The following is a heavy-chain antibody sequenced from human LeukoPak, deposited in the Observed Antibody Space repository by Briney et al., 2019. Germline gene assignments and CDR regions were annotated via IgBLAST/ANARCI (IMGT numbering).Heavy chain of an antibody. V-gene: IGHV3-23*01. J-gene: IGHJ4*02. CDR2: ISGSGDRT. CDR3: AGGYRYYFDY. Sequence: GGSLRLSCAASGFTFSSYAMSWVRQAPGKGLEWASTISGSGDRTFYADSVKGRFTISRDNSKNTLYLQMNSLRAEDTAVYYCAGGYRYYFDYWGQGTLVTVSS. D-gene: IGHD5-18*01. CDR1: GFTFSSYA.